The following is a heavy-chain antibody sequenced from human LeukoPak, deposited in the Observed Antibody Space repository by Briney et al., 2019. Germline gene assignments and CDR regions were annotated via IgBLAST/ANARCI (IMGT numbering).Heavy chain of an antibody. CDR3: ARDDSGYDYFDN. D-gene: IGHD5-12*01. CDR2: IYYSGST. J-gene: IGHJ4*02. CDR1: GGSISSYY. Sequence: SETLSLTCTVSGGSISSYYWSWIRQPPGKGPEWIGYIYYSGSTNYNPSLKSRVTISVDTSKNQFSLKLSSVTAADTAVYYCARDDSGYDYFDNWGQGTLVTVSS. V-gene: IGHV4-59*01.